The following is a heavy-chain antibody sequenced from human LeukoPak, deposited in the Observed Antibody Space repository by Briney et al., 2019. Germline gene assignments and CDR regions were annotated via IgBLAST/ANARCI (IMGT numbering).Heavy chain of an antibody. J-gene: IGHJ3*02. Sequence: GRSLRLSCAASGFTFSSYAMHWVRQAPGKGLEWVAVISYDGSNKYYADSVKGRFIISRDNSKNTLYLQMNSLRAEDTAVYYCARDGGFGADDAFDIWGQGTMVTVSS. CDR1: GFTFSSYA. V-gene: IGHV3-30-3*01. D-gene: IGHD3-10*01. CDR3: ARDGGFGADDAFDI. CDR2: ISYDGSNK.